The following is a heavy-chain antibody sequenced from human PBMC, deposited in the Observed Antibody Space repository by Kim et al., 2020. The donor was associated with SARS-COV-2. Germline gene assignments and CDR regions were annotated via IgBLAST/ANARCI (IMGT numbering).Heavy chain of an antibody. CDR3: ARGDSYGSDYYYYYGMDV. V-gene: IGHV1-69*04. Sequence: SVKVSCKASGGTFSSYAISWVRQAPGQGLEWMGRIIPILGIANYAQKFQGRVTITADKSTSTAYMELSSLRSEDTAVYYCARGDSYGSDYYYYYGMDVWGQGTTVTVSS. J-gene: IGHJ6*02. D-gene: IGHD5-18*01. CDR2: IIPILGIA. CDR1: GGTFSSYA.